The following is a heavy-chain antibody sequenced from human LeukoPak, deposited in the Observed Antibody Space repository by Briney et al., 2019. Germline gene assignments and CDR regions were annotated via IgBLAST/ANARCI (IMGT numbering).Heavy chain of an antibody. V-gene: IGHV3-11*01. J-gene: IGHJ4*02. CDR3: ASESGSDNSLDC. Sequence: GGSLRLSCAASGFTFSDYYMSWIRQAPGKGLEWVSYISSSGSTIYYADSVKGRFTISRDNAKNSLYLQMNSLRAEDTSVYYCASESGSDNSLDCWVQGTLVTVSS. CDR1: GFTFSDYY. CDR2: ISSSGSTI. D-gene: IGHD1-20*01.